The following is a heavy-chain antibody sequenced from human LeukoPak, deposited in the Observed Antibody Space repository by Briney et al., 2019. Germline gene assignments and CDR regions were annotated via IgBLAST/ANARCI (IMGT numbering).Heavy chain of an antibody. Sequence: SETLSLTCAVYGGPFSGYYWSWIRQPPGKGLEWIGEINHSGSTNYNPSLKSRVTISVDTSKNQFSLKLSSVTAADTAVYYCASNSFDYYGSGSYSVDYWGQGTLVTVSS. D-gene: IGHD3-10*01. V-gene: IGHV4-34*01. J-gene: IGHJ4*02. CDR2: INHSGST. CDR1: GGPFSGYY. CDR3: ASNSFDYYGSGSYSVDY.